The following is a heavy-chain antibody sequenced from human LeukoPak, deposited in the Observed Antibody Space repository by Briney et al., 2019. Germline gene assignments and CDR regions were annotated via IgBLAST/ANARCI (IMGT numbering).Heavy chain of an antibody. V-gene: IGHV3-48*01. J-gene: IGHJ4*02. D-gene: IGHD2-2*01. Sequence: GGSLRLSCAVSGFTFSSYDMNWVRQAPGKGLEWVSYISASGSTIYYADSVKGRFTISRDNSKNTLYLQMNSLRAEDTAVYYCARDWVDVVVVPAAMGGYFDYWSQGTLVTVSS. CDR2: ISASGSTI. CDR3: ARDWVDVVVVPAAMGGYFDY. CDR1: GFTFSSYD.